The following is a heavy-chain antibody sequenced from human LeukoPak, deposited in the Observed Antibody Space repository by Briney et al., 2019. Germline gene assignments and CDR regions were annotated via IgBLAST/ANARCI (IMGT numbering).Heavy chain of an antibody. V-gene: IGHV1-18*01. CDR3: ARLSGYCSGGSCYSDNWFDP. J-gene: IGHJ5*02. CDR1: GYTFTSYG. D-gene: IGHD2-15*01. Sequence: ASVKVSCKASGYTFTSYGISWVRQAPGQGLEWMGWISAYNGNTNYAQKLQGRVTMTTDTSTSTAYMELRSLRSDDTAVYYCARLSGYCSGGSCYSDNWFDPWGQGTLVTVSS. CDR2: ISAYNGNT.